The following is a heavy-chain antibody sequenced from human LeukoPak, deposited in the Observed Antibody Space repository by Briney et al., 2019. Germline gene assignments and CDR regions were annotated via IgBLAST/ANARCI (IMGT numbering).Heavy chain of an antibody. D-gene: IGHD3-10*01. CDR2: IFYSGST. J-gene: IGHJ6*02. V-gene: IGHV4-59*08. CDR1: GGSINTYY. CDR3: ARGGAALIRGSPGGMDV. Sequence: SETLSLTCAVSGGSINTYYWSWIRQPPGKGLEWIGNIFYSGSTNYNPSLKSRVTISVDTSKNQFSLKLTSVTAADTAVYYCARGGAALIRGSPGGMDVWGQGTTVAVSS.